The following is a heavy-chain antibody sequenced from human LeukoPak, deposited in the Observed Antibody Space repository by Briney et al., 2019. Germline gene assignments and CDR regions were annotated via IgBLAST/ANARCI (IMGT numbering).Heavy chain of an antibody. CDR3: ARQMGYYDSSGYFDY. D-gene: IGHD3-22*01. CDR1: GYSFTSYW. Sequence: GESLKISCKGSGYSFTSYWIGWVRQMPGKGLEWTGIIYPGDSDTRYSPSFQGQVTISADKSISTAYLQWSSLKASDTAMYYCARQMGYYDSSGYFDYWGQGTLVTVSS. V-gene: IGHV5-51*01. CDR2: IYPGDSDT. J-gene: IGHJ4*02.